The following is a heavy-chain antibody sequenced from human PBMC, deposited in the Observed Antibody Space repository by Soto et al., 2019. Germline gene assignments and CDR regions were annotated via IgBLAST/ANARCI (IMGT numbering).Heavy chain of an antibody. Sequence: PGGPLRLPCAPPGFTFSNDSMLWVGQSPGKGMVWVSGINSDGSRTSYAHSVKGRFTISRDNAKKMLYLQMNSLRAEDAAVYYCARASKSGGSPYFDYWGQGTLVTVSS. CDR3: ARASKSGGSPYFDY. CDR2: INSDGSRT. CDR1: GFTFSNDS. J-gene: IGHJ4*02. V-gene: IGHV3-74*01. D-gene: IGHD3-16*01.